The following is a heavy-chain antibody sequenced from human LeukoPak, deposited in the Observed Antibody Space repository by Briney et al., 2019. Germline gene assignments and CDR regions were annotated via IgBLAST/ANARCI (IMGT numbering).Heavy chain of an antibody. Sequence: GGSLRLSCAASGFTVSSYYMTWVRQAPGKGLEWVSVIYSGGSTYYADSVKGRVAISRNNSKNTVFLQMNSVRAEDTAVYYCARSYSNHLFGMDVWGQGTTVTVSS. CDR2: IYSGGST. V-gene: IGHV3-66*01. CDR3: ARSYSNHLFGMDV. J-gene: IGHJ6*02. CDR1: GFTVSSYY. D-gene: IGHD4-11*01.